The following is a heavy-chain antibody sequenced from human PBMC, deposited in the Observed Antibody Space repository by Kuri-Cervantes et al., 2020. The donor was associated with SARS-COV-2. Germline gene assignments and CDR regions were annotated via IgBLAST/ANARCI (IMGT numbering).Heavy chain of an antibody. CDR2: INPTGGT. D-gene: IGHD3-16*02. CDR1: GGSLSDYY. Sequence: GSLRLSCAVYGGSLSDYYWSWIRQPPGKGLEWIGEINPTGGTNYNPALNSRVTISVDTSKNQFSLQLSSVTAADTAVYYCAREAPLIRATLYRFDYPEGFDYWGQGTLVTVSS. J-gene: IGHJ4*02. V-gene: IGHV4-34*01. CDR3: AREAPLIRATLYRFDYPEGFDY.